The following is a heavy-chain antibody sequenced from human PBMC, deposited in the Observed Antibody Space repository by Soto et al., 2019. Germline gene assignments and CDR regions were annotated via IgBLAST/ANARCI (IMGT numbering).Heavy chain of an antibody. CDR3: ARADRAYYYGSGSYYISYFDY. V-gene: IGHV4-61*01. D-gene: IGHD3-10*01. CDR2: IYYTGST. Sequence: SETLSLTCTVSGGSVSSNSYYWSWIRQPPGKGLEWIGYIYYTGSTNYNASLKSRVTMSVDTSKNQFSLNLRSVTAADTAMYYCARADRAYYYGSGSYYISYFDYWGQGTLVTVSS. J-gene: IGHJ4*02. CDR1: GGSVSSNSYY.